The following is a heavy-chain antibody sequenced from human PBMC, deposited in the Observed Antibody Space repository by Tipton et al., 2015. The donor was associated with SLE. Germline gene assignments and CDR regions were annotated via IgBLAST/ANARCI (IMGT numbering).Heavy chain of an antibody. CDR2: IYYSGST. D-gene: IGHD2-2*01. CDR3: AREGCSSTSCYGYYYMDV. V-gene: IGHV4-31*03. CDR1: GGSISSGGYY. Sequence: TLSLTCTVSGGSISSGGYYWSWIRQHPGKGLEWIGYIYYSGSTYYNPSLKSRVTISVDTSKNQFSLKLSSVTAADTAVYYCAREGCSSTSCYGYYYMDVWGKETTVTVSS. J-gene: IGHJ6*03.